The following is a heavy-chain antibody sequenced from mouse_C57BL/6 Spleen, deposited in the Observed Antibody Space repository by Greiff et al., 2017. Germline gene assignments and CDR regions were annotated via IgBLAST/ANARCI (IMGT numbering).Heavy chain of an antibody. CDR1: GYSFTDYN. Sequence: EVKLQESGPELVKPGASVKISCKASGYSFTDYNMNWVKQSNGKSLEWIGVINPNYGTTSYNQKFKGKATLTVDQSSSTAYMQLNSLTSEDSAVYYCARSGYYYGVAGAMDYWGQGTSVTVSS. CDR2: INPNYGTT. J-gene: IGHJ4*01. V-gene: IGHV1-39*01. CDR3: ARSGYYYGVAGAMDY. D-gene: IGHD1-1*01.